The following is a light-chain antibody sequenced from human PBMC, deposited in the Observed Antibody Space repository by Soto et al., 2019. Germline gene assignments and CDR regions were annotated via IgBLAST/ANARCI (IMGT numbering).Light chain of an antibody. Sequence: DIQMTQSPSTLSASIGDSVTITCRASQTISTWLAWYQQNPGKAPKLLIYDASSLESGVPSRFSGSGSGKEFTLTISSLQPDDFATYYCQQYNSYSTVGQGTKVDIK. CDR3: QQYNSYST. J-gene: IGKJ1*01. CDR1: QTISTW. V-gene: IGKV1-5*01. CDR2: DAS.